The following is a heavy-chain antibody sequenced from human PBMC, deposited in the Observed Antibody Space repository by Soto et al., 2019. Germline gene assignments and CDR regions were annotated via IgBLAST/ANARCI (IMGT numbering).Heavy chain of an antibody. D-gene: IGHD3-3*01. CDR3: ARNGTTIFGVIISPSGMDV. J-gene: IGHJ6*02. V-gene: IGHV1-8*01. CDR2: MNPNSSNT. CDR1: GYTFTRYD. Sequence: ASVKVSCKASGYTFTRYDINWVRQATAQGREWMGWMNPNSSNTGYAQNFQGRVTMTRNTSISTAYMELSSLRSEDTAVYYCARNGTTIFGVIISPSGMDVWGQGTTVTVSS.